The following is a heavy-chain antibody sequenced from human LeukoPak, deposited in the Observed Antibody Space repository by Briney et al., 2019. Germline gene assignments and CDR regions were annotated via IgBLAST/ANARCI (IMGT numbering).Heavy chain of an antibody. D-gene: IGHD3-16*01. CDR2: ISYDGSNK. Sequence: GGSLRLSCAASGFTFSSYGMHWVRQAPGKGLEWVAVISYDGSNKYYEDSVKGRFTISRDNSKNTLHLQMISLRAEDTAVYYCARDQGAWGYGYNFDYWGQGTLVTVSS. CDR1: GFTFSSYG. J-gene: IGHJ4*02. V-gene: IGHV3-30*03. CDR3: ARDQGAWGYGYNFDY.